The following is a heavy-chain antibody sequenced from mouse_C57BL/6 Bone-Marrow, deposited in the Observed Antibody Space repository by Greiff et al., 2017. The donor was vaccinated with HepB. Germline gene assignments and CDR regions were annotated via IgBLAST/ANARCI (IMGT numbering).Heavy chain of an antibody. V-gene: IGHV6-3*01. J-gene: IGHJ2*01. CDR1: GFTFSNYW. CDR3: TEYYYSNHYFDY. CDR2: IRLKSDNYAT. Sequence: EVKLVESGGGLVQPGGSMKLSCVASGFTFSNYWMNWVRQSPEKGLEWVAQIRLKSDNYATHYAESVKGRFTISRDDSKSSVYLQMNNLRAEDTGIYSCTEYYYSNHYFDYWGQGTTLTVSS. D-gene: IGHD2-5*01.